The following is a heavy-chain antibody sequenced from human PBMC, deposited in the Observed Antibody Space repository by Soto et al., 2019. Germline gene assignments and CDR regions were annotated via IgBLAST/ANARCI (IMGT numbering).Heavy chain of an antibody. CDR1: GGTFSSYT. Sequence: QVQLVQSGAEVKKPGASVKVSCKASGGTFSSYTISWVRQAPGQGLEWMGRIIPILGIANYAQKFQGRVTITADKSTSTAYMELSSLRSEDTAVYYCARIQTYDYVDSWSQGTLVNVSP. V-gene: IGHV1-69*02. CDR3: ARIQTYDYVDS. J-gene: IGHJ4*02. D-gene: IGHD2-21*01. CDR2: IIPILGIA.